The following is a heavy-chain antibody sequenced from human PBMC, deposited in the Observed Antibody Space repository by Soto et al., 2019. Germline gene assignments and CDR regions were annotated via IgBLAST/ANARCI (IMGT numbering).Heavy chain of an antibody. J-gene: IGHJ4*02. D-gene: IGHD7-27*01. CDR1: GGSISSGGYY. V-gene: IGHV4-31*03. CDR2: IYYSGST. CDR3: ARGLTYAGDFDY. Sequence: PSETLSLTCTVSGGSISSGGYYWSWIRQHPGKGLEWIGYIYYSGSTYYNPSLKSRVTISVDTSKNQFSLKLSSVTAADTAVYYCARGLTYAGDFDYWGQGTLVTVSS.